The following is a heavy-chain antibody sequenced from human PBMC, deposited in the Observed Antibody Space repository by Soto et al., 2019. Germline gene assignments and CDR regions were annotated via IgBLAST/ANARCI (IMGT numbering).Heavy chain of an antibody. J-gene: IGHJ4*02. Sequence: SETLSLTCTVSGGSVSSCSYYWSWIRQPPGKGLEWIGYIYYSGSTNYNPSLKSRVTISVDTSKNQFSLKLSSVTAADTAVYYCARATDYGDYGEFDYWGQGTLVTVSS. V-gene: IGHV4-61*01. CDR3: ARATDYGDYGEFDY. CDR1: GGSVSSCSYY. D-gene: IGHD4-17*01. CDR2: IYYSGST.